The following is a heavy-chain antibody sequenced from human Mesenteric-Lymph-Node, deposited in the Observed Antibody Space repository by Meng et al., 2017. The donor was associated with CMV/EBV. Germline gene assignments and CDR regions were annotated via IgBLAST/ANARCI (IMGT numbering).Heavy chain of an antibody. Sequence: GGSLRLSCAASGFTVSSHYMSWVRQAPGQGLEWGSVIYSDGSTFYADSLKGRFTISRDNSKNTLYLQMNSLRAEDTAVYYCARNKYSNYDRLDDWGQGTMVTVSS. CDR1: GFTVSSHY. CDR2: IYSDGST. CDR3: ARNKYSNYDRLDD. J-gene: IGHJ4*02. D-gene: IGHD4-11*01. V-gene: IGHV3-66*01.